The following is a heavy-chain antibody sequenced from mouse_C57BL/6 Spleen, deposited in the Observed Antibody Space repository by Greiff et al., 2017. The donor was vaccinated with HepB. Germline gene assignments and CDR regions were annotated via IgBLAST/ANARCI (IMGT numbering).Heavy chain of an antibody. CDR2: IDPANGNT. J-gene: IGHJ1*03. Sequence: VQLQQSVAELVRPGASVKLSCTASGFNIKNTYMHWVKQRPEQGLEWIGRIDPANGNTKYAPKFQGKATITADTSSNTAYLQLSSLTSEDTAIYYCARSLYYGSSPWYFDVWGTGTTVTVSS. CDR1: GFNIKNTY. V-gene: IGHV14-3*01. D-gene: IGHD1-1*01. CDR3: ARSLYYGSSPWYFDV.